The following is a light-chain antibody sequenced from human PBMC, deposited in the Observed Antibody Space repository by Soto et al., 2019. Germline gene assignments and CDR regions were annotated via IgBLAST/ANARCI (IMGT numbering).Light chain of an antibody. CDR3: QQYNDWPPA. V-gene: IGKV3-15*01. J-gene: IGKJ4*01. Sequence: EIVLTQSPAALSVSPGERVTLSCRASQGIGSTLAWYQQKPGQTPRLLIYDSSTRATGIPARFRGSGSGTEFTLTIDSLQSEDFAVYYCQQYNDWPPAFGGGTKVDIK. CDR2: DSS. CDR1: QGIGST.